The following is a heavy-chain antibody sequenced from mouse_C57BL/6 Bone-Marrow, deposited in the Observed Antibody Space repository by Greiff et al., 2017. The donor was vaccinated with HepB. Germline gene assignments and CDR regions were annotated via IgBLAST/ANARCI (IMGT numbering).Heavy chain of an antibody. Sequence: QVHVKQSGAELVRPGASVKLSCKASGYTFTDYYINWVKQRPGQGLEWIARIYPGSGNTYYNEKFKGKATLTAEKSSSTAYMQLSSLTSEDSAVYFCARDYDVGDYAMDYWGQGTSVTVSS. J-gene: IGHJ4*01. CDR1: GYTFTDYY. V-gene: IGHV1-76*01. CDR2: IYPGSGNT. D-gene: IGHD2-4*01. CDR3: ARDYDVGDYAMDY.